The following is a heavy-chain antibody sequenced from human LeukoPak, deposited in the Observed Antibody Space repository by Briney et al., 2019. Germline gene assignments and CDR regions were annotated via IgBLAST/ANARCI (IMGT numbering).Heavy chain of an antibody. CDR3: ARPYYYDSRIDP. CDR1: GGSISSGDYY. J-gene: IGHJ5*02. Sequence: SETLSLTCTVSGGSISSGDYYWSWIRQPPGKGLEWIGYMYYSGSTYYNPSLKSRATISVDTSKNQLSLKLSSVTAADTAVYYCARPYYYDSRIDPWGQGTLVTVYS. CDR2: MYYSGST. D-gene: IGHD3-22*01. V-gene: IGHV4-30-4*01.